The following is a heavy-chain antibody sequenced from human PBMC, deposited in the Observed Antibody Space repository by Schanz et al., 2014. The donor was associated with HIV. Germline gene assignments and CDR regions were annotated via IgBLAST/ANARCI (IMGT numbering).Heavy chain of an antibody. J-gene: IGHJ4*02. CDR2: ISWKSDSI. CDR3: ANEEVPNDY. CDR1: GFTFDDYV. Sequence: EVQLVESGGGLVQPGRSLRLSCAASGFTFDDYVMHWVRQAPGKGLEWVSGISWKSDSIGYADSVKGRFTISRDNAKNTLYLQMNSLRVEDTAVYYCANEEVPNDYWGQGTLVTVSS. V-gene: IGHV3-9*01.